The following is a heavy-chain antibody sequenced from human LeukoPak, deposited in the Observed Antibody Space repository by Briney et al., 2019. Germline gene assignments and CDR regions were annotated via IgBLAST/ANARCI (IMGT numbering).Heavy chain of an antibody. CDR1: GGTFGNYA. D-gene: IGHD3-22*01. CDR2: IIPISGTA. J-gene: IGHJ3*01. V-gene: IGHV1-69*05. Sequence: SVKVSCKASGGTFGNYAISWVRQAPGQGLEWMGAIIPISGTANYAQKFQGRITITTDESTSTAYMELSSLGSEDTAVYYCARDFGPSAYSGALDLWGQGTLVTVSS. CDR3: ARDFGPSAYSGALDL.